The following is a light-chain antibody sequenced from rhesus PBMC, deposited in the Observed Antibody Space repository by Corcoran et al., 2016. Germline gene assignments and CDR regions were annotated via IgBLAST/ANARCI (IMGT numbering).Light chain of an antibody. CDR2: GAA. CDR3: QQDYSWPLT. J-gene: IGKJ4*01. CDR1: QSVSSS. Sequence: EIVMTQSPATLSLSPGERATLSCRASQSVSSSLAWYQQKPGQAPKLHIYGAASRATGIPDRVRGSGSGTEFTLTISSLEPEDGGVYYCQQDYSWPLTFGGGTKVELK. V-gene: IGKV3-42*01.